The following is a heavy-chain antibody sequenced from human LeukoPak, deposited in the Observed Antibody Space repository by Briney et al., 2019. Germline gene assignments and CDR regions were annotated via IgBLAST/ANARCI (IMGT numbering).Heavy chain of an antibody. CDR3: ARTPPLYCSGGSCYSGTYFDY. CDR1: GGSFSGYY. D-gene: IGHD2-15*01. Sequence: LSLTCAVYGGSFSGYYMSWIRQAPGKGLEWVSYISSSGSTIYYADSVKGRFTISRDNAKNSLYLQMNSLRAEDTAVYYCARTPPLYCSGGSCYSGTYFDYWGQGTLVTVSS. J-gene: IGHJ4*02. CDR2: ISSSGSTI. V-gene: IGHV3-11*01.